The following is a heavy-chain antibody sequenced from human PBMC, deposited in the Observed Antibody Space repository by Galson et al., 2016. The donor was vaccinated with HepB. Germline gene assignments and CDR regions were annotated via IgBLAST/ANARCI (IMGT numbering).Heavy chain of an antibody. J-gene: IGHJ4*02. CDR2: ISGSGGST. D-gene: IGHD3-22*01. V-gene: IGHV3-23*01. Sequence: SLRLSCAASGFTFSNFAVAWVRQAPGKGLEWVSDISGSGGSTYYADSVKGRFTISRDNSRNTLYLQMNSPRAEETAIYYCAKDTGNHFDTWGYFYWGQGTLVTVSS. CDR1: GFTFSNFA. CDR3: AKDTGNHFDTWGYFY.